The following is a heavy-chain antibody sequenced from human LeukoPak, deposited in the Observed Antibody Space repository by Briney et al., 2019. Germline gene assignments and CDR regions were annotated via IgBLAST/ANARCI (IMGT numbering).Heavy chain of an antibody. CDR3: ASFVAAAPRYYFDY. D-gene: IGHD2-15*01. Sequence: WFRQPPGKGLEWIGSIYYSGSTYYNPSLKSRVTTSVDTSKNQFSLKLSSVTAADTAVYYCASFVAAAPRYYFDYWGQGTLVTVSS. J-gene: IGHJ4*02. V-gene: IGHV4-39*07. CDR2: IYYSGST.